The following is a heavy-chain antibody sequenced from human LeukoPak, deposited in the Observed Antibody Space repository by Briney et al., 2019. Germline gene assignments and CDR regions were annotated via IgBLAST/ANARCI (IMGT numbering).Heavy chain of an antibody. J-gene: IGHJ4*02. Sequence: PGGSLRLSCAASGFTFSSYSMNWVRQAPGKGLEWVSSISSSSSYIYYADSVKGRFTISRDNAKNSLYLQMNSLGAEDTAVYYCARDGWFGELNYFDYWGQGTLVTVSS. CDR3: ARDGWFGELNYFDY. CDR2: ISSSSSYI. CDR1: GFTFSSYS. V-gene: IGHV3-21*01. D-gene: IGHD3-10*01.